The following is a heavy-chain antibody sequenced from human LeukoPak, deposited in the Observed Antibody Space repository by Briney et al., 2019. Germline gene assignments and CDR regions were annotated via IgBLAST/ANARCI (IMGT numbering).Heavy chain of an antibody. D-gene: IGHD6-19*01. J-gene: IGHJ4*02. CDR1: GFTFSSYS. V-gene: IGHV3-21*01. CDR2: ISSSSSYI. CDR3: ARGDSSGWYVPHYFDY. Sequence: GGSLRLSCAASGFTFSSYSMNRVRQAPGKGLEWVSSISSSSSYIYYADSVKGRFTISRDNAKNSLYLQMNSLRAEDTAVYYCARGDSSGWYVPHYFDYWGQGTLVTGSS.